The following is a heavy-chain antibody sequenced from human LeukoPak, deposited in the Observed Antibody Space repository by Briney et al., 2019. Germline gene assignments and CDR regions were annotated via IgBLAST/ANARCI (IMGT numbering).Heavy chain of an antibody. Sequence: GGSLRLSCAASGFTVFNYWMSWVRQAPGKGLEWVANINLDGSQKYYVDSLKGRFTISRDNAKNSLYLQMNSLRAEDTAVYYCARRRSSGWFSWGHYYYMDVWGKGAMVTVSS. V-gene: IGHV3-7*01. J-gene: IGHJ6*03. CDR1: GFTVFNYW. D-gene: IGHD6-19*01. CDR3: ARRRSSGWFSWGHYYYMDV. CDR2: INLDGSQK.